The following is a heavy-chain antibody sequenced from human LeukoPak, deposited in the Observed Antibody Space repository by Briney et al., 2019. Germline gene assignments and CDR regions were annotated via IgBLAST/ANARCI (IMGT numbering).Heavy chain of an antibody. CDR3: ARLVWWERYYFDY. V-gene: IGHV4-59*01. D-gene: IGHD1-26*01. CDR2: IYYSGST. CDR1: GGSISSYY. J-gene: IGHJ4*02. Sequence: PSETLFLTCTVSGGSISSYYWSWIRQPPGKGLEWIGYIYYSGSTNYNPSLKSRVTISVDTSKNQFSLKLSSVTAADTVVYYCARLVWWERYYFDYRGQGTLVTVSS.